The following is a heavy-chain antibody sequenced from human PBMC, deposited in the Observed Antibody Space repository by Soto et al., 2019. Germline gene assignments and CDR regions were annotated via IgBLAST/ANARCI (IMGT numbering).Heavy chain of an antibody. Sequence: QVQLVQSGAEVKKPGASVKVSCKASGYTFTTYPMHWVRQAPGQGFEWMGWINTGNGYTQYSQNFQGRVTISRDTSASTAYMELSSLRCEDTAVYYCATSRDYCSSTSCYEGYYYYMDVWGKGTTVTVAS. CDR2: INTGNGYT. V-gene: IGHV1-3*04. J-gene: IGHJ6*03. CDR3: ATSRDYCSSTSCYEGYYYYMDV. D-gene: IGHD2-2*01. CDR1: GYTFTTYP.